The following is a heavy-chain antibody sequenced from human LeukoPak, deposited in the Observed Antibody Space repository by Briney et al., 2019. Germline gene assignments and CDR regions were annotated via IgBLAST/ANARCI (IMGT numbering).Heavy chain of an antibody. CDR3: ARAWNFDY. V-gene: IGHV5-51*01. D-gene: IGHD1-1*01. J-gene: IGHJ4*02. Sequence: GESLQISCKGSGFSFTSYWIAWVRQMPGRGLEWMVIINPSDSDTRYSPSFQGQVTISADKSISTAYLQWSSLKASDSAMYYCARAWNFDYWGQGTLVTVSS. CDR1: GFSFTSYW. CDR2: INPSDSDT.